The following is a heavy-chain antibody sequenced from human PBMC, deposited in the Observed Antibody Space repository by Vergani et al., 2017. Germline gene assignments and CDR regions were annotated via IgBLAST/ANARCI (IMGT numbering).Heavy chain of an antibody. CDR3: AREPLITIFGVDYWGGYMDV. D-gene: IGHD3-3*01. J-gene: IGHJ6*03. Sequence: QVQLVQSGAEVKKPGSSVKVSCKASGGTFSSYTISWVRQAPGQGLEWMGRIIPILGIANYAQKFQGRVTITADKSPSTAYMELSSLGSEATAVYYCAREPLITIFGVDYWGGYMDVWGKGTTVTVSS. V-gene: IGHV1-69*08. CDR1: GGTFSSYT. CDR2: IIPILGIA.